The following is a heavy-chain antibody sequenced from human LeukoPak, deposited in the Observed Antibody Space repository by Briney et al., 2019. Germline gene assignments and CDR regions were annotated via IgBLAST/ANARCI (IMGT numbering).Heavy chain of an antibody. D-gene: IGHD1-26*01. Sequence: SETLSLTCTVSGGSISSDGYYWSWIRQHPGKGLEWIGYIYYSGSTYYNLSLKSRVTISVDTSKNQFSLKVSSVTAADTAVYYCARDQYSGSLDYWGQGTLVTVSS. CDR1: GGSISSDGYY. CDR3: ARDQYSGSLDY. V-gene: IGHV4-31*03. J-gene: IGHJ4*02. CDR2: IYYSGST.